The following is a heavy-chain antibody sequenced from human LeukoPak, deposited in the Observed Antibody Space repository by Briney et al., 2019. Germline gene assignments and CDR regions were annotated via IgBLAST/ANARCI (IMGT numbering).Heavy chain of an antibody. V-gene: IGHV5-51*01. D-gene: IGHD1-26*01. CDR3: ARRSGTYYFLDY. Sequence: GESLKISCKGSGYRFTNYWIDWVRQMPGKGLEWMGSIYPGDSDTRYSPSFQGQVTISVDKSISTACLQWITLKASDTAMYYCARRSGTYYFLDYWGQGTLVTVSS. J-gene: IGHJ4*02. CDR2: IYPGDSDT. CDR1: GYRFTNYW.